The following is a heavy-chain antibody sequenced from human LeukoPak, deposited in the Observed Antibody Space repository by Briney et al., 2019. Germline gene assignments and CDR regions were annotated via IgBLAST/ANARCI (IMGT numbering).Heavy chain of an antibody. J-gene: IGHJ4*02. CDR3: AKESSEYQLLPHYFDY. Sequence: GRSLRLSCAASGFTFSSYGMHWVRQAPGKGLEWVAFIRYDGSNKYYADSVKGRFTISRDNSKNTLYLQMNSLRAEDTAVYYCAKESSEYQLLPHYFDYWGQGTLVTVSS. D-gene: IGHD2-2*01. CDR1: GFTFSSYG. CDR2: IRYDGSNK. V-gene: IGHV3-30*02.